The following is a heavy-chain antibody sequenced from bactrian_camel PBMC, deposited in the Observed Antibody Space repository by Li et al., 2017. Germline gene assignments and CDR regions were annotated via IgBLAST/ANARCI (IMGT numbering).Heavy chain of an antibody. V-gene: IGHV3S40*01. CDR2: LDTGGGSK. CDR3: AAARFTPLPKFAPWDYDY. J-gene: IGHJ4*01. Sequence: DVQLVESGGGSVQPGGSLTLSCAASGYNDRRNFMAWFRQAPGKERDGAVGLDTGGGSKYYADSVKGRFTISQDNAKNTVYLQMNSLNVEDTAMYYCAAARFTPLPKFAPWDYDYWGQGTQVTVS. D-gene: IGHD1*01. CDR1: GYNDRRNF.